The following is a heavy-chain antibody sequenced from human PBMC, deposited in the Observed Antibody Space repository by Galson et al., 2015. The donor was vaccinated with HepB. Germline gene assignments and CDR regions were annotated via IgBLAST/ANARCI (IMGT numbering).Heavy chain of an antibody. CDR1: GFTFSTYA. J-gene: IGHJ4*02. CDR3: ATGITISNSEKAN. D-gene: IGHD3-9*01. Sequence: SLRLSCAASGFTFSTYAMSWVRQAPGKGLEWVSDITGTGGSTYYAESVKGRFTFSRDNSKNTLYLQMNSLRAEDTAIYYCATGITISNSEKANWGQGTLVTVSS. CDR2: ITGTGGST. V-gene: IGHV3-23*01.